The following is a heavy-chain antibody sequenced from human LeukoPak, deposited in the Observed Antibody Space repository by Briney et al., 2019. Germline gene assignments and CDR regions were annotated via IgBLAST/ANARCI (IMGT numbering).Heavy chain of an antibody. CDR3: AGAYDIIGYSRGFDY. V-gene: IGHV4-59*08. Sequence: SETLSLTCTVSGGSISCYHWSWLRHPPGKGLEGIGYIYYSGSTNYNPSLNSRITISVTTSKNPFFLKLSPVTDANTAVYYCAGAYDIIGYSRGFDYWGQGTLVTVSS. CDR2: IYYSGST. D-gene: IGHD3-22*01. J-gene: IGHJ4*02. CDR1: GGSISCYH.